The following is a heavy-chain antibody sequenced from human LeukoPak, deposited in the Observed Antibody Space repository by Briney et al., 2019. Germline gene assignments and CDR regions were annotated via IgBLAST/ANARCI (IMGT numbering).Heavy chain of an antibody. J-gene: IGHJ6*03. CDR2: ISGSGGST. Sequence: GGPLRLSCAASGFTFSSYVMSWARQAPGKGLEWVSGISGSGGSTYYADSVKGRFTISRDNSKNTLYLQMNSLRAEDTAVYYCAKGPQSTYYYYMDVWGKGTTVTVSS. V-gene: IGHV3-23*01. CDR3: AKGPQSTYYYYMDV. CDR1: GFTFSSYV. D-gene: IGHD2-2*01.